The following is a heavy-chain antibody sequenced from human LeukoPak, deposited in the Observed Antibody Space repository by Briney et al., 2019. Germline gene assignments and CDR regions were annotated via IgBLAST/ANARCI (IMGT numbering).Heavy chain of an antibody. CDR1: GLTFSSYA. CDR3: AKGTQSFDY. J-gene: IGHJ4*02. CDR2: ITISGGTT. Sequence: GGSLRLSCAASGLTFSSYAMSWVRQAPGKGLEWVSSITISGGTTYYADSVKGRFTISRDNSKNTLYLQMNSLRAEDTAVYYCAKGTQSFDYWGQGTLVTVSS. V-gene: IGHV3-23*01.